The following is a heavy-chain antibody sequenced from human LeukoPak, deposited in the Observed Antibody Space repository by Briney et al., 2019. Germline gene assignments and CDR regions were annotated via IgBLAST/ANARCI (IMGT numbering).Heavy chain of an antibody. CDR1: GYTFTGYY. Sequence: ASMKVSCKASGYTFTGYYMRWVRQAPGEGLGWMGWINPNSCGTNYAQKFQGRVTMTRDTSISTAYMELSRLRSDDTAVYYCARLTYQLLIDYWGQGTLVTVSS. V-gene: IGHV1-2*02. D-gene: IGHD2-2*01. J-gene: IGHJ4*02. CDR2: INPNSCGT. CDR3: ARLTYQLLIDY.